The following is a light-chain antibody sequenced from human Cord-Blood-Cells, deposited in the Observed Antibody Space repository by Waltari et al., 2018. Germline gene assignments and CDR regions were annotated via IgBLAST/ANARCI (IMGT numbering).Light chain of an antibody. V-gene: IGKV2-30*02. Sequence: DVVMTQSPLSLPVTLGQPASISCRSSQSLVHSDGNTYLNWFQQRPGQSPRRLIYKVSNRDSGVPDRFGGSGSGTDFTLKISRVEAEDVGVYYCMQGTHWPPETFGQGTKLEIK. J-gene: IGKJ2*01. CDR3: MQGTHWPPET. CDR1: QSLVHSDGNTY. CDR2: KVS.